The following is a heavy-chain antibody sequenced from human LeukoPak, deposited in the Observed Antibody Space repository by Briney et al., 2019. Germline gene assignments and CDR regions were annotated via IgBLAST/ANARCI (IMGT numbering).Heavy chain of an antibody. Sequence: PGGSLRLSCVVSGFTFASSWMTWVRQAPGKGLEWVANIKEDVSEKHYVDSVKGRFTISRDKAKNSLYLQMNSLRAEDTAVYYCAREPGIGYAFDSRGQGTMGTVPA. V-gene: IGHV3-7*01. CDR3: AREPGIGYAFDS. J-gene: IGHJ3*02. D-gene: IGHD3-10*01. CDR2: IKEDVSEK. CDR1: GFTFASSW.